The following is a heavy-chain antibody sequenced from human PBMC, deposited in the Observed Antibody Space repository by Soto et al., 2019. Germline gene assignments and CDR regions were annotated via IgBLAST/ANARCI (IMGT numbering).Heavy chain of an antibody. CDR3: ARDCSGGICYLGY. D-gene: IGHD2-15*01. CDR2: ISAYNGNT. J-gene: IGHJ4*02. V-gene: IGHV1-18*01. Sequence: PGQGLEWMGWISAYNGNTNYAQKLQGRVTMTTDTSTSTAYMELRSLRSDDTVVYYCARDCSGGICYLGYRGQGTPVLVSS.